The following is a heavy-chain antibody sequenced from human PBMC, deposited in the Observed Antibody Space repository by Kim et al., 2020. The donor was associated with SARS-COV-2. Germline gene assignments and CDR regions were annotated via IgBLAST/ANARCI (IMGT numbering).Heavy chain of an antibody. CDR1: GYTFTGYY. CDR3: ARISYYYGSGADY. Sequence: ASVKVSCKASGYTFTGYYMHWVRQAPGQGLEWMGRINPNSGGTNYAQKFQGRVTMTRDTSISTAYMELSRLRSDDTAVYYCARISYYYGSGADYWGQGTLVTVSS. CDR2: INPNSGGT. D-gene: IGHD3-10*01. V-gene: IGHV1-2*06. J-gene: IGHJ4*02.